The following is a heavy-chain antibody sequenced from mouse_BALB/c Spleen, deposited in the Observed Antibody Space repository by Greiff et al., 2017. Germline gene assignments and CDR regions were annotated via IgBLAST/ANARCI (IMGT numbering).Heavy chain of an antibody. CDR1: GFNIKDTY. Sequence: EVQLQESGAELVKPGASVKLSCTASGFNIKDTYMHWVKQRPEQGLEWIGRIDPANGNTKYDPKFQGKATITADTSSNTAYLQLSSLTSEDTAVYYCARALRRHWYFDVWGAGTTVTVSS. J-gene: IGHJ1*01. CDR2: IDPANGNT. V-gene: IGHV14-3*02. CDR3: ARALRRHWYFDV. D-gene: IGHD1-2*01.